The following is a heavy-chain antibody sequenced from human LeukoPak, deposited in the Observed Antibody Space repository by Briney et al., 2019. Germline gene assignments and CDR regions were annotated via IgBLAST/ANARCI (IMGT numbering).Heavy chain of an antibody. CDR1: GFTVSNNY. J-gene: IGHJ4*02. CDR3: ARESGSYSQYFDY. D-gene: IGHD1-26*01. CDR2: IYSDRST. V-gene: IGHV3-53*01. Sequence: AGGSLRLSCAASGFTVSNNYMSWVRQAPGKGLEWVSVIYSDRSTYYADSVKGRFTISRDNSKNTLYLQMNSLRAEDTAVYYCARESGSYSQYFDYWGQGTLVTVSS.